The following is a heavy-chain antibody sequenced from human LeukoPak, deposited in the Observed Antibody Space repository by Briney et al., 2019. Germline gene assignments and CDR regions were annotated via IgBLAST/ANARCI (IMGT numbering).Heavy chain of an antibody. CDR1: GYTFTSYG. D-gene: IGHD2-2*01. Sequence: ASVKVSCKASGYTFTSYGISWVRQAPGQGLEWMGWISAYNGNTNYAQKLQGRVTMTTDTSTSTAYMELRSLRSDDTAVYYCARGARIVPAGILIGSDAFDIWGQGTMVTVSS. J-gene: IGHJ3*02. CDR3: ARGARIVPAGILIGSDAFDI. V-gene: IGHV1-18*01. CDR2: ISAYNGNT.